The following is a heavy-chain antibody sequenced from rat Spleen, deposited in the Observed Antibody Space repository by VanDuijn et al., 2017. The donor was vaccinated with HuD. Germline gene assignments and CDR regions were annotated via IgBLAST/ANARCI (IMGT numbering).Heavy chain of an antibody. CDR1: GFSFSTYG. D-gene: IGHD1-10*01. V-gene: IGHV5S13*01. CDR3: STENYWFAY. Sequence: EVKLVESGGGLVQPGRSLKLSCAASGFSFSTYGMAWVRQAPTKGLEWVASISTGGSYTFYRDSVKGRFTISREDPKSTLYLQMNSLRSEDTATYYCSTENYWFAYWGQGVMVTVSS. J-gene: IGHJ2*01. CDR2: ISTGGSYT.